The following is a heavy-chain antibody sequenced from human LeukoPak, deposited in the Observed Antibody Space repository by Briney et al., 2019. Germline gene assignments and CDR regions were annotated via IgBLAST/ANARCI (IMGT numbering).Heavy chain of an antibody. CDR2: ISLSGST. Sequence: SSETLSLTCTVSGGSISSSYWTWIRQPAGSGLEWIGRISLSGSTNYNPSLKSGVTMSVDTSQNPFSLKLSSVTAADTAVYYCARVGDWNDLVYWGQGTLVTVSS. CDR1: GGSISSSY. D-gene: IGHD1-1*01. CDR3: ARVGDWNDLVY. J-gene: IGHJ4*02. V-gene: IGHV4-4*07.